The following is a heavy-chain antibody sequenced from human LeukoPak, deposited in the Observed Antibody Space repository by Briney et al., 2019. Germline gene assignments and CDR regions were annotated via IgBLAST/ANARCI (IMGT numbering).Heavy chain of an antibody. CDR3: ARGSRRYYDSSGYYCDFDY. CDR2: INPSGGST. D-gene: IGHD3-22*01. CDR1: GYTFTSYY. V-gene: IGHV1-46*01. Sequence: ASVKVSCKASGYTFTSYYMRWVRQAPGQGLEWMGIINPSGGSTSYAQKFQGRVTMTRDTSTSTVYMELSSLRSKDTAVYYCARGSRRYYDSSGYYCDFDYWGQGTLVTVSS. J-gene: IGHJ4*02.